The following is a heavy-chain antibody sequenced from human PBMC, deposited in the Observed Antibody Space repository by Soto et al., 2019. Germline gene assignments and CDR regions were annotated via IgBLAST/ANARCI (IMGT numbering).Heavy chain of an antibody. Sequence: TLSLTCAVSGGSISSGGYSWSWIRQPPGKGLEWIGYIYHSGSTYYNPSLKSRVTISVDRSKNQFSLKLSSVTAADTAVYYCARGGRITMIVVGPSPWFDPWGQGTLVTVSS. D-gene: IGHD3-22*01. J-gene: IGHJ5*02. CDR3: ARGGRITMIVVGPSPWFDP. CDR2: IYHSGST. V-gene: IGHV4-30-2*01. CDR1: GGSISSGGYS.